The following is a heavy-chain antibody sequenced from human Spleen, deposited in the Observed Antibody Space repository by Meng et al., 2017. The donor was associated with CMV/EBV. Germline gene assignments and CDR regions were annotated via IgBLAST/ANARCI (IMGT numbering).Heavy chain of an antibody. CDR2: INPSSGGT. J-gene: IGHJ5*02. CDR3: AKGFSGSAPMKFDP. Sequence: KASGDTFTGYYLHWVRQAPGQGLEWMGWINPSSGGTTYAQRIQGRVTMTRDTSLATAYLELTGLRNDDTAMYFCAKGFSGSAPMKFDPWGQGTLVTVSS. D-gene: IGHD5-12*01. CDR1: GDTFTGYY. V-gene: IGHV1-2*02.